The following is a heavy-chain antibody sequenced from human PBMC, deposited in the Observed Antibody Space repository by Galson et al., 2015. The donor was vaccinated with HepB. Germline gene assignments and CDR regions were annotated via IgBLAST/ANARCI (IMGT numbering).Heavy chain of an antibody. Sequence: SVKVSCKVSGYTLTELSMHWVRQAPGKGLEWMGGFDPEDGETIYAQKFQGRVTMTEDTSTDTAYMELSSLRSEDTAVYYCATDRFGGSFPDYWGQGTLVTVSS. J-gene: IGHJ4*02. D-gene: IGHD1-26*01. CDR1: GYTLTELS. V-gene: IGHV1-24*01. CDR2: FDPEDGET. CDR3: ATDRFGGSFPDY.